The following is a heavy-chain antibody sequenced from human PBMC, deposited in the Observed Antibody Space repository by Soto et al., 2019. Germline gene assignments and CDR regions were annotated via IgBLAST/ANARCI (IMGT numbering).Heavy chain of an antibody. J-gene: IGHJ4*02. V-gene: IGHV1-46*01. D-gene: IGHD5-12*01. CDR2: INPSGGST. Sequence: QVQLVQSGADVRKPGASVKVSCKSSGYTFSDYYIYWVRQAPGQGLEWMGKINPSGGSTTYAQKFLGRVTMTRDTSTSTVYMELSSLRSEDTAVYFCAKMRGDGYNYFDYWGQGTLVTVSS. CDR1: GYTFSDYY. CDR3: AKMRGDGYNYFDY.